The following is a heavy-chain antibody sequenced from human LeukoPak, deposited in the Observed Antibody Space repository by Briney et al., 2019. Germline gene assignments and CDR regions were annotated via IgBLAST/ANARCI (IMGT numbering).Heavy chain of an antibody. CDR2: MNPNSGNT. D-gene: IGHD3-3*01. CDR3: TRVGSVLRFLEWLLSPNWFDP. Sequence: ASVKVSCKASGYTFTSYDINWVRQATGQGLEWMGWMNPNSGNTGYAQKFQGRVTMTRNTSISTAYMELSSLGSEDTAVYYCTRVGSVLRFLEWLLSPNWFDPWGQGTLVTVSS. V-gene: IGHV1-8*01. CDR1: GYTFTSYD. J-gene: IGHJ5*02.